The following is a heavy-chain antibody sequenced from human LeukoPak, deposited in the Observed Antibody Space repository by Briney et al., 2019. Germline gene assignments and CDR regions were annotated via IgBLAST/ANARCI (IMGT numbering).Heavy chain of an antibody. J-gene: IGHJ3*02. Sequence: GASVKVSCKTSGNTFTVYYMHWVRQAPGQGLEWMGIINPSGGSTSYAQKFQGRVTMTRDTSTSTVYMELSSLRSEDTAVYYCASSQALGGFRSGSRAWTFDIWGQGTMVTVSS. V-gene: IGHV1-46*01. CDR1: GNTFTVYY. D-gene: IGHD3-3*01. CDR2: INPSGGST. CDR3: ASSQALGGFRSGSRAWTFDI.